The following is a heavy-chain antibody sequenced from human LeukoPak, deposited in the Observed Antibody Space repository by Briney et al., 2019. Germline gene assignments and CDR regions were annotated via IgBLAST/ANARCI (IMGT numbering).Heavy chain of an antibody. CDR1: GGSISSYY. J-gene: IGHJ4*02. CDR2: IYYNGST. Sequence: SETLSLTCTVSGGSISSYYWSWIRQPPGKGLEWIGYIYYNGSTNYNPSLKSRVTIPVDTSKNQFSLKLSSVTAADTAVYYCARRGAYYGNFDYWGQGTLVTVSS. CDR3: ARRGAYYGNFDY. V-gene: IGHV4-59*08. D-gene: IGHD1-26*01.